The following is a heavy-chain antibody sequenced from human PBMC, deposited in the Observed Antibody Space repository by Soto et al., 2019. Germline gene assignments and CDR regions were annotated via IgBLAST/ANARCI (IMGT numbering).Heavy chain of an antibody. J-gene: IGHJ4*02. D-gene: IGHD3-16*01. Sequence: SETLSLTCTVSGGSISSSSYYWGWIRQPPGKGLEWIGSIYYSGSTYYNPSLKSRVTISVDTSKNQFSLKLSSVTAADTAVYYRARQGEERGEFDVYYFDYLGQATLVTVSS. CDR3: ARQGEERGEFDVYYFDY. V-gene: IGHV4-39*01. CDR2: IYYSGST. CDR1: GGSISSSSYY.